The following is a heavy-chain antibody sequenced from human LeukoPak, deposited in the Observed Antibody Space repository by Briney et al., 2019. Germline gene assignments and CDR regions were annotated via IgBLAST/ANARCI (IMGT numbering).Heavy chain of an antibody. CDR1: GFTFSNYG. CDR3: AKGYGSGSHAYYFDY. V-gene: IGHV3-30*02. Sequence: GGSLRLSCAAASGFTFSNYGMHWVRQAPGTGLEWVAFIRYDGSNKYYADSVKGRFTISRDNSKNTLDLQMNSLRAEDTAVYYCAKGYGSGSHAYYFDYWGQGTLVTVSS. J-gene: IGHJ4*02. CDR2: IRYDGSNK. D-gene: IGHD3-10*01.